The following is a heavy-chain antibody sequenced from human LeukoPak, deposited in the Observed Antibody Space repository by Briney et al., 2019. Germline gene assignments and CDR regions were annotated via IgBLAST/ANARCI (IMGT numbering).Heavy chain of an antibody. D-gene: IGHD3-22*01. V-gene: IGHV4-4*07. J-gene: IGHJ4*02. Sequence: SGTLSLTCTVSGGSISSYYWSWIRQPAGKGLEWIGRIYTSGSTNYNPSLKSRVTMSVDTSKNQFSLKLSSVTAADTAVYYCARGVYYDSSGYYPYFDYWGQGTLVTVSS. CDR2: IYTSGST. CDR1: GGSISSYY. CDR3: ARGVYYDSSGYYPYFDY.